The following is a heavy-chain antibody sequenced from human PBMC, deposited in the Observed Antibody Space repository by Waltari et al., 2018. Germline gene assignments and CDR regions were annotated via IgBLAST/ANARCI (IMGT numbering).Heavy chain of an antibody. V-gene: IGHV1-69*01. D-gene: IGHD3-22*01. Sequence: QVQLVQSGAEVKKPGSSVKVSCKASGGTFSSYAISWVRQAPGQGLEWMGGIIPIFGTANYAQNVHGRVTITADESTSTAYMELSSLRSEDTAVYYCARGYYDSSGYYFYFDYWGQGTLVTVSS. CDR1: GGTFSSYA. J-gene: IGHJ4*02. CDR3: ARGYYDSSGYYFYFDY. CDR2: IIPIFGTA.